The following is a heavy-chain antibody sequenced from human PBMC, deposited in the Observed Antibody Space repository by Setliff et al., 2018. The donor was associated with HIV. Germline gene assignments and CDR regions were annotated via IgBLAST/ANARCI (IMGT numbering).Heavy chain of an antibody. CDR3: AKAVGLQWFGGYFDH. V-gene: IGHV3-33*06. Sequence: PGESLKISCAASGFTFSRYAMTWVRQAPGKGLEWVAVIWYDGSNKYYADSVKGRFTISRDNYKNTLYLQMNSLRAEDTAVYYCAKAVGLQWFGGYFDHWGQGTPVTAPQ. J-gene: IGHJ4*02. D-gene: IGHD3-10*01. CDR1: GFTFSRYA. CDR2: IWYDGSNK.